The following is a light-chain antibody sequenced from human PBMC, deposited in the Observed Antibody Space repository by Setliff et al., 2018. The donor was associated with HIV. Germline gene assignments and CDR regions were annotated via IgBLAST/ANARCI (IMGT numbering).Light chain of an antibody. Sequence: DIQMTQSPSSLSASVGDRVTISCRASQSISSYLNWYQQKPGKAPSLLIYAASRLQSRVPPRFSGSGYDTDFTLTITSLQPEDFATYYCQQTYNSLPVTFGGGTKVDIK. CDR3: QQTYNSLPVT. V-gene: IGKV1-39*01. CDR1: QSISSY. CDR2: AAS. J-gene: IGKJ4*01.